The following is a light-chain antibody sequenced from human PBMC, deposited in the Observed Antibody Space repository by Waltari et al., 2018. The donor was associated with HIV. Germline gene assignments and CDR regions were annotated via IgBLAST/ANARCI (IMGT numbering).Light chain of an antibody. Sequence: SYELTQPPSVSVSPGQTATITCSGDALPKRNAYWYQQRSGQAPVLVMYDDNKRPSGIPERLSGSTSGTTATLTVSRAQVDDEADYYCYSTDTTGYERVFGGGTKLTVL. CDR1: ALPKRN. CDR3: YSTDTTGYERV. V-gene: IGLV3-10*01. J-gene: IGLJ3*02. CDR2: DDN.